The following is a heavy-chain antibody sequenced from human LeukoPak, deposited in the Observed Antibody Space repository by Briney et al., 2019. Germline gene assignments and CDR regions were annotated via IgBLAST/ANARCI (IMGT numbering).Heavy chain of an antibody. J-gene: IGHJ6*03. CDR2: IYYSGST. CDR1: DGSISSSTYY. CDR3: ARCYYYYYYMDV. V-gene: IGHV4-61*05. D-gene: IGHD2-15*01. Sequence: PSETLSLTCTVSDGSISSSTYYWGWVRQPPGKGLEWIGYIYYSGSTNYNPSLKSRVTISVDTSKNQFSLKLSSVTAADTAVYYCARCYYYYYYMDVWGKGTTVTVSS.